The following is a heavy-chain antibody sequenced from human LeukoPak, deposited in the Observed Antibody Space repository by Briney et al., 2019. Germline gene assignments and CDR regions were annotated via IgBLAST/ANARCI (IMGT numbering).Heavy chain of an antibody. CDR3: ANLRDYVYLFAY. CDR1: GFTFSSYA. V-gene: IGHV3-23*01. D-gene: IGHD4-17*01. Sequence: GGSLRLSCAASGFTFSSYAMSWVRQAPGKGLEWVSAISGSGGSTYYADSVKGRFTISRDNSKNTLYLQMNSLRAEDTAVYYCANLRDYVYLFAYWGQGTLVTVSS. J-gene: IGHJ4*02. CDR2: ISGSGGST.